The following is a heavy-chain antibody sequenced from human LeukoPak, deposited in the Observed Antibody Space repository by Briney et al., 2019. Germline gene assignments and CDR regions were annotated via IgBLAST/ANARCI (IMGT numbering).Heavy chain of an antibody. CDR1: GYSISSGYY. D-gene: IGHD4-11*01. V-gene: IGHV4-38-2*01. CDR3: ARLGTVTTYNWFDP. CDR2: IYHSGST. Sequence: PSETLSLTCALSGYSISSGYYWGWIRPPPGKGLEWIGSIYHSGSTYYNPSLKSRVTISVDTSKNQFSLRLSSVTAADTAVYYCARLGTVTTYNWFDPWGQGTLVTVSS. J-gene: IGHJ5*02.